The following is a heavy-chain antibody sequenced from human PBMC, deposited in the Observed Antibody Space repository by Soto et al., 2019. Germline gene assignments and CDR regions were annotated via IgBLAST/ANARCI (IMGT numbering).Heavy chain of an antibody. D-gene: IGHD3-22*01. CDR1: GGSISSSSYY. CDR2: IYYSGST. J-gene: IGHJ4*02. CDR3: AIQTDTSLYSSHDY. Sequence: TSETLSLTCTVSGGSISSSSYYWGWIRQPPGKGLEWIGIIYYSGSTYYNPSLKSRVTISVDTSKNQFSLKLSSVTAADTAMYYCAIQTDTSLYSSHDYWGQGTLVTVSS. V-gene: IGHV4-39*01.